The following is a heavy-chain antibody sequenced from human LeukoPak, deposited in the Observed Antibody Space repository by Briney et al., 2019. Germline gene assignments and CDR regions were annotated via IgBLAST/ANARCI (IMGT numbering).Heavy chain of an antibody. CDR1: GGSFSGYY. Sequence: SETLSLTRAVYGGSFSGYYWSWIRQPPGKGLEWIGEINHSGSTNYNPSLKSRVTISVDTSKNQFSLKLSSVTAADTAVYYCARGIHDYVWGSYRGYYYYYIDVWGKGTTVTVSS. D-gene: IGHD3-16*02. J-gene: IGHJ6*03. V-gene: IGHV4-34*01. CDR3: ARGIHDYVWGSYRGYYYYYIDV. CDR2: INHSGST.